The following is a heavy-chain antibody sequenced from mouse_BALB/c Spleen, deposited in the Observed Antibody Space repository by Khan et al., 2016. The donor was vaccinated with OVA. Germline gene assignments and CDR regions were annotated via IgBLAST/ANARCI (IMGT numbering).Heavy chain of an antibody. J-gene: IGHJ4*01. CDR3: ARQFSGGAMDF. CDR2: ILPGSGSS. CDR1: GYTVSSYW. D-gene: IGHD3-1*01. V-gene: IGHV1-9*01. Sequence: QVQLKQSGAELMKPGASVKISCKATGYTVSSYWIEWIKQRPGHGLEWIGEILPGSGSSKYNEKFKGKATFTEDTSSNTAYMQLSSLTSEDSAVYDCARQFSGGAMDFWGQGTSVTVSS.